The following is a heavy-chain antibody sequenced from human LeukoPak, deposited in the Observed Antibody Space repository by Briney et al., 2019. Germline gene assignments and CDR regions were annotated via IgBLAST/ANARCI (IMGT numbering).Heavy chain of an antibody. CDR2: IIPIFGTA. CDR3: ARLRYYSESSANNRFDY. J-gene: IGHJ4*02. CDR1: GGTFSRYA. Sequence: GASVKVSCKASGGTFSRYAMSWVRQAPGQGLEWMGGIIPIFGTANYAQKFQGRVTITADKSTSTAYMELSSLRSDDTAVYYCARLRYYSESSANNRFDYWGQGTLVTVSS. V-gene: IGHV1-69*06. D-gene: IGHD3-22*01.